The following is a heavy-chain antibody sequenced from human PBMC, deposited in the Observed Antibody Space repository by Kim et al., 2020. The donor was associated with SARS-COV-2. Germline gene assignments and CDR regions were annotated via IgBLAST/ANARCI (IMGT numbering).Heavy chain of an antibody. V-gene: IGHV3-21*01. CDR3: ARDPDYYGSGSYLLDY. CDR2: ISSSSSYI. Sequence: GGSLRLSCAASGFTFSSYSMNWVRQAPGKGLEWVSSISSSSSYIYYADSVKGRFTISRDNAKNSLYLQMNSLRAEDTAVYYCARDPDYYGSGSYLLDYWGQGTLVTVSS. CDR1: GFTFSSYS. J-gene: IGHJ4*02. D-gene: IGHD3-10*01.